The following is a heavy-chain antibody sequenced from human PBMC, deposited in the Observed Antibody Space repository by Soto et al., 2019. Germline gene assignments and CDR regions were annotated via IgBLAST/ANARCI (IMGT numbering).Heavy chain of an antibody. V-gene: IGHV5-10-1*01. CDR3: AKNRRIAAAGTNGRFDP. Sequence: GESPKISCKGSGYSFTSYWISWVRQMPGKGLGWMGRIDPSDSYTNYSPSFQGHVTISADKSISSAYLQWSSLKATKTALYYWAKNRRIAAAGTNGRFDPWGQGTLVTVSS. J-gene: IGHJ5*02. CDR2: IDPSDSYT. CDR1: GYSFTSYW. D-gene: IGHD6-13*01.